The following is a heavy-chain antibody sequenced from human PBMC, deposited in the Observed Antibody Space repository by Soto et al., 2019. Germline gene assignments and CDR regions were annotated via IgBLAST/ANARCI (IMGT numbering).Heavy chain of an antibody. CDR1: GDSVSSNSAA. D-gene: IGHD3-10*01. J-gene: IGHJ6*02. CDR3: ARDLYYYGSGRYYYGMDV. Sequence: SPTLSLTCAISGDSVSSNSAAWNWIRQSPSRGLEWLGRTYYRSKWYNDYAVSVKSLITTNPDSSKNQFSLKLNSVTPEDTAVYYCARDLYYYGSGRYYYGMDVWGQGTTVTVSS. CDR2: TYYRSKWYN. V-gene: IGHV6-1*01.